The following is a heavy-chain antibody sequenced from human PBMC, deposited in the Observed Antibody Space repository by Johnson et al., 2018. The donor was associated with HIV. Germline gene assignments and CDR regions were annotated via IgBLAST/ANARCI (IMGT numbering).Heavy chain of an antibody. CDR2: IDTEGSGT. D-gene: IGHD1-26*01. Sequence: VQLVESGGRLVQPGGSLRLSCAASGFSFSTYWMHWVRRVPGKGLVWVSRIDTEGSGTTYADYVKGRFTISRDNAKNTVYLQMISLRAEDMAVYYCARSRWADAAFDGWGQGTMVTVSS. CDR1: GFSFSTYW. CDR3: ARSRWADAAFDG. V-gene: IGHV3-74*03. J-gene: IGHJ3*01.